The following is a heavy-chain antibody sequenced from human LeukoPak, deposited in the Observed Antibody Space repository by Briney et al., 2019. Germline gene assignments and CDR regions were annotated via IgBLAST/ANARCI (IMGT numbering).Heavy chain of an antibody. Sequence: PGGSLRLSCAASGFTFSSYSMNWVRQAPGKGLEWVSSISSSSSYIYYADSVKGRFTISRDNAKNSLYLQMNSLRAEDTAVYYCARDRDGIAVAGRNGFDYWGQGTLVTVSS. D-gene: IGHD6-19*01. CDR1: GFTFSSYS. V-gene: IGHV3-21*01. CDR2: ISSSSSYI. CDR3: ARDRDGIAVAGRNGFDY. J-gene: IGHJ4*02.